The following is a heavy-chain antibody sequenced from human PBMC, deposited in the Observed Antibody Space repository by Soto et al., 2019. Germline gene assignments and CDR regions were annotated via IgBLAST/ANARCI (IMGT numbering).Heavy chain of an antibody. CDR1: GGSISSSSYC. Sequence: SETLSLTCTVSGGSISSSSYCWGWIRQPPGKGLEWIGSIYYSGSTYYNPSLKSRVTISVDTSKNQFSLKLSSVTAADTAVYHSYYGSGSYYARLDYWGQGTLVTVSS. CDR2: IYYSGST. V-gene: IGHV4-39*01. D-gene: IGHD3-10*01. CDR3: YYGSGSYYARLDY. J-gene: IGHJ4*02.